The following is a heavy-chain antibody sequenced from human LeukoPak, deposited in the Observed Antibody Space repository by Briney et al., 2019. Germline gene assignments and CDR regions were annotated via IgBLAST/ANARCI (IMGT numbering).Heavy chain of an antibody. CDR1: GDSISSSTSY. CDR2: INHSGST. V-gene: IGHV4-39*07. CDR3: ARGVYYYGSGSSSFYYMDV. J-gene: IGHJ6*03. Sequence: PSETLSLTCTVSGDSISSSTSYWGWIRQPPGKGLEWIGEINHSGSTNYNPSLKSRVTISVDTSKNQFSLKLSSVTAADTAVYYCARGVYYYGSGSSSFYYMDVWGKGTTVTISS. D-gene: IGHD3-10*01.